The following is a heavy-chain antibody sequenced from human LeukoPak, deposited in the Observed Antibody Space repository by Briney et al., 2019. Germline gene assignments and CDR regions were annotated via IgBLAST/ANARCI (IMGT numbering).Heavy chain of an antibody. V-gene: IGHV3-23*01. CDR2: ISDYE. J-gene: IGHJ4*02. Sequence: GGSLRLSCVASGFSFNNFAMTWVRQAPGKGLEWVSTISDYEHYADSVRGRFAISRDNSKNTLFLQMNSLRAEDTAVYYCARRGESTSYGDYRFDYWGQGTLVTVSS. D-gene: IGHD4-17*01. CDR3: ARRGESTSYGDYRFDY. CDR1: GFSFNNFA.